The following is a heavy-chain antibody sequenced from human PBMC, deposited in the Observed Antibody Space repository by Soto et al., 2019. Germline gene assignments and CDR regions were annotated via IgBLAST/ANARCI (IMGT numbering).Heavy chain of an antibody. CDR1: VGSIISYY. CDR3: ARLLYYYDSSGSRRRYAFDI. V-gene: IGHV4-59*01. J-gene: IGHJ3*02. Sequence: SETLSLACTFSVGSIISYYWSWIRQPPGKGLEWIGYIYYSGSTNYNPSLKSRVTISVDTSKNQFSLKLSSVTAADTDVYYCARLLYYYDSSGSRRRYAFDIWGQGTMVTVSS. D-gene: IGHD3-22*01. CDR2: IYYSGST.